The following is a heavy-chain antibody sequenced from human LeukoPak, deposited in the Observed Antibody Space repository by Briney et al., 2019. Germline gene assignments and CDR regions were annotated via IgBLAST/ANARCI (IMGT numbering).Heavy chain of an antibody. D-gene: IGHD5-18*01. Sequence: PSETLSLTCTVSGGSISSYYWSWIRQPPGKGLEWIGYIYYSGSTNYNPSLKSRVTMSVDTSKNQFSLKLSSVTAADTAVYYCARSFGYSYGFFDYWGQGTLVTVSS. V-gene: IGHV4-59*01. J-gene: IGHJ4*02. CDR2: IYYSGST. CDR1: GGSISSYY. CDR3: ARSFGYSYGFFDY.